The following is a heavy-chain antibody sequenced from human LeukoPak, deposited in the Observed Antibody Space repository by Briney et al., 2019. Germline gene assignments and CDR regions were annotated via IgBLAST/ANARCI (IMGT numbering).Heavy chain of an antibody. D-gene: IGHD6-13*01. Sequence: GGSLRLSCAASGFTFSSYGMSWVRQAPGKGLEWVSGISGSGGSTYYADSVKGRFTISRDNSKNTLYLQMNSLRAEDTAVYYCAKAGGSWLRQYFQHWGQGTLVTVSS. CDR1: GFTFSSYG. J-gene: IGHJ1*01. CDR3: AKAGGSWLRQYFQH. V-gene: IGHV3-23*01. CDR2: ISGSGGST.